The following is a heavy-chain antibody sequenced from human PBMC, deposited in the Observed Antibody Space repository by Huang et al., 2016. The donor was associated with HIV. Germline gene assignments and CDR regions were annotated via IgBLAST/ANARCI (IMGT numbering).Heavy chain of an antibody. CDR3: AYTNYYDSSGSPFGF. CDR2: IYWNDDK. J-gene: IGHJ4*02. D-gene: IGHD3-22*01. V-gene: IGHV2-5*01. Sequence: QITLKESGPTLVKPTQTLTLTCSFSGFSLTASGVGVAWIRQPPGQALEGLALIYWNDDKTYSSSLRSRLTITQDSYNNQAVLTVANMDPVDTATYFCAYTNYYDSSGSPFGFWGPGTLVTVSS. CDR1: GFSLTASGVG.